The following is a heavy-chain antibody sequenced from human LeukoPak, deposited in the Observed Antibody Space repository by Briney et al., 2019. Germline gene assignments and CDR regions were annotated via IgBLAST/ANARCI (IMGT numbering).Heavy chain of an antibody. J-gene: IGHJ4*02. CDR1: GFTFSSYG. CDR2: IRYDGSNK. CDR3: AKNYDILTGLSIFDY. Sequence: GGSLGLSCAASGFTFSSYGMHWVRQAPGKGLEWVAFIRYDGSNKYYADSVKGRFTISRDNSKNTLYLQMNSLRAEDTAVYYCAKNYDILTGLSIFDYWGQGTLVTVSS. V-gene: IGHV3-30*02. D-gene: IGHD3-9*01.